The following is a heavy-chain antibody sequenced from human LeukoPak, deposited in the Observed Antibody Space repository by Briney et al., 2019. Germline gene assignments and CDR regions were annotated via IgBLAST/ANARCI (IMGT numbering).Heavy chain of an antibody. V-gene: IGHV3-74*01. Sequence: AGGSLRLSCAASGFAFSSYWMQWVRQAPGKGLVWVSCINSDGSSTSYADSVKGPFTISRDNAKNTLYLQMNSLRAEDTAVYYCAREGNSGMDVWGQGTTVTVSS. CDR3: AREGNSGMDV. CDR1: GFAFSSYW. CDR2: INSDGSST. J-gene: IGHJ6*02.